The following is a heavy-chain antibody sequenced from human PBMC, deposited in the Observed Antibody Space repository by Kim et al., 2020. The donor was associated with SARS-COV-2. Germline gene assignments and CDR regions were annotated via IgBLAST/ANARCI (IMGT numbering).Heavy chain of an antibody. D-gene: IGHD3-22*01. J-gene: IGHJ2*01. V-gene: IGHV1-58*01. CDR3: AAYDSSGFYWYFDL. CDR1: GFTFTISA. CDR2: IVFGNGNA. Sequence: SVKVSCKASGFTFTISAVQWVRQARGQRLEWIGWIVFGNGNANYAQKFHERVTITRDMSTSTAYMELSSLTSEDTAVYYCAAYDSSGFYWYFDLWGRGTQVTVSS.